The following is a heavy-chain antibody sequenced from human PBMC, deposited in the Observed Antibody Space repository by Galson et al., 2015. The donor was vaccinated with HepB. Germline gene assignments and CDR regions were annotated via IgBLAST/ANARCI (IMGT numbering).Heavy chain of an antibody. CDR1: GGSISSYY. J-gene: IGHJ6*02. CDR3: ARDQASGSGRRYYGMDV. D-gene: IGHD3-10*01. CDR2: IYYSGST. Sequence: LSLTCTVSGGSISSYYWSWIRQPPGKGLEWIGYIYYSGSTNYNPSLKSRVTISVDTSKNQFSLKLSSVTAADTAVYYCARDQASGSGRRYYGMDVWGQGTTVTVSS. V-gene: IGHV4-59*01.